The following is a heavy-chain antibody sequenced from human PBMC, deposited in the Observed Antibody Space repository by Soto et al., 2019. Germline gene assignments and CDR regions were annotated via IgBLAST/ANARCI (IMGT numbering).Heavy chain of an antibody. D-gene: IGHD3-10*01. Sequence: ASVKVSCKASGYTFTSYGISWVRQAPGQGLEWMGWISAYNGNTNYAQKLQGRVTMTTDTSTSTAYMELRSLRSDDTAVYYCARGDARITMVRGVSVDYWGQGTLVTVSS. V-gene: IGHV1-18*01. CDR2: ISAYNGNT. J-gene: IGHJ4*02. CDR1: GYTFTSYG. CDR3: ARGDARITMVRGVSVDY.